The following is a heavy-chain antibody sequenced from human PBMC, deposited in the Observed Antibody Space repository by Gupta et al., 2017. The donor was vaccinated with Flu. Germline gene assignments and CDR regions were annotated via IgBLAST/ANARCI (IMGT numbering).Heavy chain of an antibody. V-gene: IGHV1-2*02. D-gene: IGHD2-8*01. CDR3: ASPLPSCPNGLCYADGLEI. J-gene: IGHJ3*02. CDR2: INPNTGGT. Sequence: HWVRQAPGQGLEWMGWINPNTGGTNYAQKFQGRVTMTRDTSISTAYMELSRLRSDDTAVYYCASPLPSCPNGLCYADGLEIWGQGTMVTVSS.